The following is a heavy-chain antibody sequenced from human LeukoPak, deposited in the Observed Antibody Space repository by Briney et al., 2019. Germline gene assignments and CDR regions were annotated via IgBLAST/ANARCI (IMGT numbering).Heavy chain of an antibody. V-gene: IGHV1-8*03. J-gene: IGHJ3*02. CDR1: GYTFTSYD. Sequence: GASVEVSCKASGYTFTSYDINWVRQATGQGLEWMGWMNPNSGNTGYAQKFQDRVTITRNTSISTAYMELSSLRSEDTAVYYCARATYYYDSSGYPHDAFDIWGQGTMVTVSS. CDR2: MNPNSGNT. D-gene: IGHD3-22*01. CDR3: ARATYYYDSSGYPHDAFDI.